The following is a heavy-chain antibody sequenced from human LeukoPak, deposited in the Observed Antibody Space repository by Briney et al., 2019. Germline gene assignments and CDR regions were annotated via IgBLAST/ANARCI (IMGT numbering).Heavy chain of an antibody. V-gene: IGHV4-61*01. D-gene: IGHD3-16*02. CDR1: GGSVSSGFYY. CDR2: ISYSGST. J-gene: IGHJ4*02. Sequence: SETLSLTCTVSGGSVSSGFYYWSWIRQPPGKGLEWIGYISYSGSTNYHPSLKSRVTISVDTSKNQFSLKLSSVTAADTAVYYCASSRPKLTFGGVIDRGGGTFDYWGQGTLVTVSS. CDR3: ASSRPKLTFGGVIDRGGGTFDY.